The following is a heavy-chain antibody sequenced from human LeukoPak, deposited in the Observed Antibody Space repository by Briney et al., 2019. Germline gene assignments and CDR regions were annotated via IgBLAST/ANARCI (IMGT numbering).Heavy chain of an antibody. J-gene: IGHJ4*02. CDR1: VHSISSGYY. Sequence: PSETLSLTCTVYVHSISSGYYWGWIRQPPGKGLEWLGSIYHSGSTYYNPSLKSRVTISVDTSKNQFSLKLSSVTAADTAVYYCARARGRIAAAGEGDYWGQGTRVTVSS. V-gene: IGHV4-38-2*02. CDR3: ARARGRIAAAGEGDY. CDR2: IYHSGST. D-gene: IGHD6-13*01.